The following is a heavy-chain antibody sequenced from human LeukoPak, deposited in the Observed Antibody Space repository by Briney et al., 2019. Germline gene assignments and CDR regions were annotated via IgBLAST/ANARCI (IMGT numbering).Heavy chain of an antibody. V-gene: IGHV4-34*01. Sequence: PSETLSLTCAVHGGSLSGHYCIWIRQAPGKGLEWIGEINHSGSPNYSPSFKSRVTISADTSKNQFSLSLRSVTAADTAVYYCVRGPGIPVAAPWGQGTLVTVSS. J-gene: IGHJ5*02. CDR3: VRGPGIPVAAP. CDR2: INHSGSP. CDR1: GGSLSGHY. D-gene: IGHD6-19*01.